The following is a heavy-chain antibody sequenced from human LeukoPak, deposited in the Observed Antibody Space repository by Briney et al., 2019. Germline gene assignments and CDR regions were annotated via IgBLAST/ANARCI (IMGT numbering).Heavy chain of an antibody. D-gene: IGHD3-9*01. CDR3: ARGRYFDWLSSFDY. V-gene: IGHV4-59*01. CDR1: GGSISSYY. J-gene: IGHJ4*02. CDR2: IYYSGST. Sequence: PSETLSLTCTVSGGSISSYYWSWIRQPPGKGLEWIGYIYYSGSTNYNPSLKSRVTISVDASKNQFSLKLSSVTAADTAVYYCARGRYFDWLSSFDYWGQGTLVTVSS.